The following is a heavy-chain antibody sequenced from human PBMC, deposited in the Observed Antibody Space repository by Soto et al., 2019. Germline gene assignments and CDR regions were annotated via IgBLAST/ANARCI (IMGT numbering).Heavy chain of an antibody. CDR3: EKDAGLLWSGELL. CDR2: IYYSGST. V-gene: IGHV4-31*03. D-gene: IGHD3-10*01. CDR1: GVSFTTGGGYY. J-gene: IGHJ4*02. Sequence: ILSLNSSVSGVSFTTGGGYYWSWIRQHPGKGLEWIGYIYYSGSTYYNPSLKSRVTISADPSTNQFSLKMRSVTAADTAVYYCEKDAGLLWSGELLWGQGTLVTVS.